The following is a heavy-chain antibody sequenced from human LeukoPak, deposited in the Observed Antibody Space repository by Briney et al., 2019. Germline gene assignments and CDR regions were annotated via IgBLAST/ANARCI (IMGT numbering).Heavy chain of an antibody. D-gene: IGHD3-10*02. Sequence: GGSLRLSYAASGFTFSSYSMNWVRKAPGKGLEWVSYISSSSITIYYADSVKGRFTISRDNAKNSLYLQMNSLRAEDTAVYYCAELGITMIGGVWGKGTTVTISS. J-gene: IGHJ6*04. CDR3: AELGITMIGGV. CDR2: ISSSSITI. CDR1: GFTFSSYS. V-gene: IGHV3-48*04.